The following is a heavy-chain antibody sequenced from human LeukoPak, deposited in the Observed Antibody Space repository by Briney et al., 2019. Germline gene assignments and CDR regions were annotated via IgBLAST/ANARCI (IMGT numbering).Heavy chain of an antibody. CDR1: GGSISSYY. CDR2: IYYSGST. J-gene: IGHJ4*02. D-gene: IGHD6-13*01. V-gene: IGHV4-59*01. CDR3: ARASSSWHPRDFVY. Sequence: SETLSLTCTVSGGSISSYYWSWIRQPPGKGLEWIGYIYYSGSTNYNPSLKSRVTISVDTSKNQFSLKLSSVTAADTAVYYCARASSSWHPRDFVYWGQGTLVTVPS.